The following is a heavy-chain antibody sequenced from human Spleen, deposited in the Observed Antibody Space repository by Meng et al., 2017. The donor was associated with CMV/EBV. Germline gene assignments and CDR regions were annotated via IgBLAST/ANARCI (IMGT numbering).Heavy chain of an antibody. Sequence: QVQLQQGGAGLLKPSETLSLTCAVYGGSFSGYYWSWIRQPPGKGLEWIGEINHSGSTNYNPSLKSRVTISVDTSKNQFSLKLSSVTAADTAVYYCARGKIYFGAIRGGFDYWGQGTLVTVSS. CDR1: GGSFSGYY. CDR2: INHSGST. D-gene: IGHD3-9*01. J-gene: IGHJ4*02. V-gene: IGHV4-34*01. CDR3: ARGKIYFGAIRGGFDY.